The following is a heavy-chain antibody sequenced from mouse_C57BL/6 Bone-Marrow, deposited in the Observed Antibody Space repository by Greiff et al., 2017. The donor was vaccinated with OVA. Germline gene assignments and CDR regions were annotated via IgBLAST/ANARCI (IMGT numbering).Heavy chain of an antibody. J-gene: IGHJ2*01. D-gene: IGHD1-1*01. CDR2: IYPRSGNT. V-gene: IGHV1-81*01. CDR3: ARSGSSYGY. Sequence: QVHVKQSGAELARPGASVKLSCKASGYTFTSYGISWVKQRTGQGLEWIGEIYPRSGNTYYNEKFKGKATLTADKSSSTAYMELRSLTSEESAVYFCARSGSSYGYWGQGTTLTVSS. CDR1: GYTFTSYG.